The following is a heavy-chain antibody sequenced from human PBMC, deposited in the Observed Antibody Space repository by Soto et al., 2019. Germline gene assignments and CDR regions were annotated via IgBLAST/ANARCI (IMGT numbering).Heavy chain of an antibody. CDR2: ISYDGSNK. Sequence: QVQLVESGGGVVQPGRSLRLSCAASGFTFSSYAMHWVRQAPGKGLEWVAVISYDGSNKYYADSVKGRFTISRDNSKNTLYLQMNSLRAEDTAVYYCAREVRGYCSGGSCYSKDYWGQGTLVTVSS. J-gene: IGHJ4*02. V-gene: IGHV3-30-3*01. CDR1: GFTFSSYA. CDR3: AREVRGYCSGGSCYSKDY. D-gene: IGHD2-15*01.